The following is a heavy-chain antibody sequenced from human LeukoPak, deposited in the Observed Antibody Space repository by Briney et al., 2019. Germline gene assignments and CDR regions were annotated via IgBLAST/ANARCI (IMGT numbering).Heavy chain of an antibody. Sequence: SETLSLTCTVSGGSISSYYWSWIRQPAGKVLEWSGRIYTSGSTNYNPSLKSRVTMSADTSKNQFSLKLSSVTAADTAVYYCARHNDYYVVGGMDVWGQGTTVTVSS. CDR1: GGSISSYY. D-gene: IGHD3-10*02. CDR2: IYTSGST. J-gene: IGHJ6*02. V-gene: IGHV4-4*07. CDR3: ARHNDYYVVGGMDV.